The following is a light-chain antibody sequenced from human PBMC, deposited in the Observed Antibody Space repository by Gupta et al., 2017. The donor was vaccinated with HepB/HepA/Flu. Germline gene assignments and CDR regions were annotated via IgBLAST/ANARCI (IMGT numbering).Light chain of an antibody. CDR1: NIGDKS. CDR2: DDI. V-gene: IGLV3-21*03. CDR3: KAWDSTQGHGV. J-gene: IGLJ3*02. Sequence: SYVLTQPPSVSVAPGNTASITCGGDNIGDKSVHWYQQKPGPAPVLLLYDDINRPSGIPERFSGSNSGTPATVGISRLQMGEEADYYCKAWDSTQGHGVFGGGTKLTVL.